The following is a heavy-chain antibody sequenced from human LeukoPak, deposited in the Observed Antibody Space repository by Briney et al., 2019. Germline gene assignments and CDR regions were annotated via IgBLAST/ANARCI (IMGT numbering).Heavy chain of an antibody. CDR3: ARDRINCSSTSCYNYYYYGMDV. V-gene: IGHV3-30-3*01. D-gene: IGHD2-2*02. CDR2: ISYDGSNK. J-gene: IGHJ6*02. CDR1: GFTFSSYA. Sequence: PGGSLRLSCAASGFTFSSYAMHWVRQAPGKGLEWVAVISYDGSNKYYADSVKGRFTISRDNSKNTLYLQMNSLRAEGTAVYYCARDRINCSSTSCYNYYYYGMDVWGQGTTVTVSS.